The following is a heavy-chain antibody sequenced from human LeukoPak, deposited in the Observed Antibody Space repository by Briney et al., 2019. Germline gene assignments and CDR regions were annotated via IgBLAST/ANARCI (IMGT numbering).Heavy chain of an antibody. D-gene: IGHD2/OR15-2a*01. CDR2: IYYSGST. J-gene: IGHJ5*02. CDR3: ARHSTAGLNWFDP. Sequence: SETLSLTCTVSGGSISSYYWSWIRQPPGKGLEWIGYIYYSGSTNYNPSLKSRVTISVDTSKNQFSLKLSSVTAADTAVYYCARHSTAGLNWFDPWGQGTLVTVSS. CDR1: GGSISSYY. V-gene: IGHV4-59*01.